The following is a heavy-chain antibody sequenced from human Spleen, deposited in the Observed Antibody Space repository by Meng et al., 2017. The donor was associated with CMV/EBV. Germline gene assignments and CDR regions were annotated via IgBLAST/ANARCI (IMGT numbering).Heavy chain of an antibody. Sequence: GGSLRLSCAASGFSFSAYSMAWVRQAPGKGLECVSAIGSRGAYIYYADSVKGRFTISRDNAENSLYLQIDSPRVEDTAVYYCAREFSGFDYWGRERRSPSPQ. V-gene: IGHV3-21*01. CDR1: GFSFSAYS. D-gene: IGHD3-22*01. J-gene: IGHJ4*02. CDR3: AREFSGFDY. CDR2: IGSRGAYI.